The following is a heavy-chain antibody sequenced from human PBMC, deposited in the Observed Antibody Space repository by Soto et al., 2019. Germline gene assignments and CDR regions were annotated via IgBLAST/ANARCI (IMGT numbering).Heavy chain of an antibody. Sequence: EVQLLESGGGLVQPGGSVRLSCVASGFTFSTYAMSWVRQAPREGLKWVSTISGSGGTTYYADSVKGRFTISRDNSKNTLYLQVNSLRAEDSPKYYCARYCSPTSCTIRYGMDVWGQGTTVTVSS. CDR1: GFTFSTYA. CDR2: ISGSGGTT. J-gene: IGHJ6*02. CDR3: ARYCSPTSCTIRYGMDV. D-gene: IGHD2-15*01. V-gene: IGHV3-23*01.